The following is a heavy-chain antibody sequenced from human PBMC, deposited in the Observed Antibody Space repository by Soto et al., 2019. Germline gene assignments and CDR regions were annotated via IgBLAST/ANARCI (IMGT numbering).Heavy chain of an antibody. CDR3: ARASGHSYGPALDY. J-gene: IGHJ4*02. CDR2: IYYSGST. CDR1: GGSINSGGYY. D-gene: IGHD5-18*01. Sequence: QVQLQESGPGLVKPSQTLSLTCTVSGGSINSGGYYWSWIRQHPGKGLEWIGYIYYSGSTYYNPSLKSRVTISADTSKNQSSLKLSSMTVADTAVYYCARASGHSYGPALDYWGQGTLVTVSS. V-gene: IGHV4-31*03.